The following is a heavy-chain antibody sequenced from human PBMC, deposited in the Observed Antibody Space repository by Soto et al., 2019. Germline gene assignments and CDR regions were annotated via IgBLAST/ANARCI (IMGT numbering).Heavy chain of an antibody. Sequence: GGSLRLSCVASGFTFSTHSISWVRQVPWKGLEWVSTFSGSGVNIYYGESVKGRFTISSDDPKNTLYLDMNSLRVEDTAVYYCARGPRWSVGHLAMDVWGQGTTVPVCS. CDR3: ARGPRWSVGHLAMDV. D-gene: IGHD2-15*01. CDR2: FSGSGVNI. V-gene: IGHV3-23*01. CDR1: GFTFSTHS. J-gene: IGHJ6*02.